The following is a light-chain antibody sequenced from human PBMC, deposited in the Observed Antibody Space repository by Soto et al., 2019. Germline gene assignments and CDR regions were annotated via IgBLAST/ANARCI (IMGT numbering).Light chain of an antibody. CDR3: QQYNNWSWT. V-gene: IGKV3-15*01. CDR1: QSVSSN. J-gene: IGKJ1*01. Sequence: EIVMTQSPATLSVSPGERATLSCRASQSVSSNLAWYQQKPGQAHRLLIYGASTRATGIPARFSGSGSGTEFTLTISSLQSEDFAVYYCQQYNNWSWTFGQGTKV. CDR2: GAS.